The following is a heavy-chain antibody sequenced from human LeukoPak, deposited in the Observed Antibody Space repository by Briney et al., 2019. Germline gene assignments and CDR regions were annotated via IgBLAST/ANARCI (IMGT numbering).Heavy chain of an antibody. J-gene: IGHJ4*02. CDR2: IDPASGIT. V-gene: IGHV1-2*02. D-gene: IGHD3-16*01. Sequence: ASVKVSCKASGYIFSDYLIHWVRQAPGRGLECVGWIDPASGITNQPQKFQGRITVTRDTSASTVYMDLTGLTTDDTALYYCARVGAPGGLRPYHYYYWGQGTLVTVSS. CDR3: ARVGAPGGLRPYHYYY. CDR1: GYIFSDYL.